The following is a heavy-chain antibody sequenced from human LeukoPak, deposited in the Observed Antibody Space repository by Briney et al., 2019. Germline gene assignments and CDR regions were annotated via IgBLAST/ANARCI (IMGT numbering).Heavy chain of an antibody. CDR2: FYHSGST. V-gene: IGHV4-59*01. D-gene: IGHD3-10*01. J-gene: IGHJ4*02. CDR3: AREVYQSGSRYFDL. Sequence: SETLSLTCNGSGGSISNYYWSWIRQPQGKAPEWVAYFYHSGSTQYNPSLKTRLSMSLDSSQHQFPLKMSSVTAAHTPVYYCAREVYQSGSRYFDLWGQGTLVTVSS. CDR1: GGSISNYY.